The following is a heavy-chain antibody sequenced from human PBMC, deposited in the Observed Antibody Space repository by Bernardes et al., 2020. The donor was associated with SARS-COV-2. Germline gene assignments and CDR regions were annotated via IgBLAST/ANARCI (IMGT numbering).Heavy chain of an antibody. V-gene: IGHV5-51*01. J-gene: IGHJ4*02. D-gene: IGHD2-15*01. CDR2: IYPGDSDT. CDR1: GYSFTSYW. CDR3: ARWGGYCSGGSCSNYFDY. Sequence: GESLKISCKGSGYSFTSYWIGWVRQMPGKGLEWMGIIYPGDSDTRYSPSFQGQVTISADKSISTAYLQWSSLKASDTAMYYCARWGGYCSGGSCSNYFDYCGQGTLVTVSS.